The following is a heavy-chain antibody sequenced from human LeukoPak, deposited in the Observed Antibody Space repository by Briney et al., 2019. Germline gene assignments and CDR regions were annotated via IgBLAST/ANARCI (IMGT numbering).Heavy chain of an antibody. CDR2: ISAYNGNK. Sequence: AASVKVSCKASGYTFTSYGISWVGQAPGQGGEGMGWISAYNGNKNYAKKLQGRVTITTETYTSRAYMEVRRLREDDTAVYYCARDVLRVGGIAAAGRLGYWGQGTPVTVSS. J-gene: IGHJ4*02. D-gene: IGHD6-13*01. CDR3: ARDVLRVGGIAAAGRLGY. V-gene: IGHV1-18*01. CDR1: GYTFTSYG.